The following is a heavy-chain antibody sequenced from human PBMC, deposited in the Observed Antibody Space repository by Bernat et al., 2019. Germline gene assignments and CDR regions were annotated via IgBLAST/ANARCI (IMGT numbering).Heavy chain of an antibody. CDR2: IYYSGST. Sequence: QVQLQESGPGLVKPSGTLSITCAVSGGSISSSSYYWGWIRQPPGKGLEWIGSIYYSGSTYYNPSLKSRVTISVDTSTNQFSLKLSSVTAADTAVYYCARRMITFGGVIAFDYWGRGTLVTVSS. V-gene: IGHV4-39*01. CDR3: ARRMITFGGVIAFDY. D-gene: IGHD3-16*02. J-gene: IGHJ4*02. CDR1: GGSISSSSYY.